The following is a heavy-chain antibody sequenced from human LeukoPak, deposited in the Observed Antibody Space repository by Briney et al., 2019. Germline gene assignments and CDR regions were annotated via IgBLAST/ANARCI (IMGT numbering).Heavy chain of an antibody. D-gene: IGHD4-17*01. J-gene: IGHJ4*02. Sequence: GGSLRLSCAASGFTFDDYTMHWVRQAPGKGLEWVSLISWDGGSTYYADSVKGRFTISRDNSKNTLYLQMGSLRAEDMAVYYCARGLRAYGDYVPQGDYWGQGTLVTVSS. CDR3: ARGLRAYGDYVPQGDY. CDR1: GFTFDDYT. V-gene: IGHV3-43*01. CDR2: ISWDGGST.